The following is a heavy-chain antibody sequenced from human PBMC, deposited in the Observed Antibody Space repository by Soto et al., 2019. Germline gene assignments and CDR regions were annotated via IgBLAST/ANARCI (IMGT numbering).Heavy chain of an antibody. CDR2: IYYSGSI. CDR3: AKSSDLLTGSSFWF. J-gene: IGHJ4*02. D-gene: IGHD3-9*01. CDR1: GGSISSGGYY. V-gene: IGHV4-31*03. Sequence: QVQLQESGPGLVKPSQTLSLTCTVSGGSISSGGYYWSWIRQHPGKGLEWIGYIYYSGSIYYNPSLKRRVTISEDTSKNQFSLKLSSVTAADTAVYYCAKSSDLLTGSSFWFWGQGTLVTVSS.